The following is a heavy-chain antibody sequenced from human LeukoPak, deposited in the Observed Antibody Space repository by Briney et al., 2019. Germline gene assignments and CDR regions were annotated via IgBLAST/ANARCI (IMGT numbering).Heavy chain of an antibody. D-gene: IGHD3-3*01. J-gene: IGHJ4*02. CDR1: GGSISSSSYY. CDR2: IYYSGST. Sequence: TSSETLSLTCTVSGGSISSSSYYWGWIRQPPGKGLEWIGGIYYSGSTYYNPSLKSRVTISVDTSKNQFSLKLSSVTAADTAVYYCARAYDFWSGYHFTYDYWGQGTLVTVSS. CDR3: ARAYDFWSGYHFTYDY. V-gene: IGHV4-39*01.